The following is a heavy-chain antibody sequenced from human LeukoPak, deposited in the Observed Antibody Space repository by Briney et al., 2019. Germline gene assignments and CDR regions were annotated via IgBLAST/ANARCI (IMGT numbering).Heavy chain of an antibody. V-gene: IGHV3-30*18. CDR3: AKDMWWWDGIDY. Sequence: PVRSLRLSCAASGFTFSSYGMHWVRQAPGKGLEWVAVISYDGSNKYYADSVKGRFTISRDNSKNTLYLQMNSLRAEDTAVYYCAKDMWWWDGIDYWGQGTLVTVSS. J-gene: IGHJ4*02. D-gene: IGHD2-21*01. CDR2: ISYDGSNK. CDR1: GFTFSSYG.